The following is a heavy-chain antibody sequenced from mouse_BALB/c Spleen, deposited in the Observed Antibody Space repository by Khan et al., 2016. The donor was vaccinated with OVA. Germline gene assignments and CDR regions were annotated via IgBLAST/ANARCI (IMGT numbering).Heavy chain of an antibody. D-gene: IGHD1-1*01. Sequence: EVELVESGGDLVKPGGSLKLSCAASGFTFSTYGMSWVRQTPDKRLEWVATISSGGSYTYYTDSVKGRFTISRDNAKNTLYLQMSSLKSEDIAMYYCTSLAYYYDSEGFAYWGQGTLVTVST. CDR2: ISSGGSYT. CDR1: GFTFSTYG. CDR3: TSLAYYYDSEGFAY. J-gene: IGHJ3*01. V-gene: IGHV5-6*01.